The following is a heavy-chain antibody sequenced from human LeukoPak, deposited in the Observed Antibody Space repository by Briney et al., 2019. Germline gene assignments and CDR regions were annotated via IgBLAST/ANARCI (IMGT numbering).Heavy chain of an antibody. CDR3: ARARRYGDPFFDY. Sequence: PRGSLRLSCAASGFTFSSYAMHWVRQAPGKGLEYVSSISSNGGSTYYANSVKGRFTISRDNSKNTLYLQMGSLRAEDMAVYYCARARRYGDPFFDYWGQGTLVTVSS. V-gene: IGHV3-64*01. CDR2: ISSNGGST. CDR1: GFTFSSYA. J-gene: IGHJ4*02. D-gene: IGHD4-17*01.